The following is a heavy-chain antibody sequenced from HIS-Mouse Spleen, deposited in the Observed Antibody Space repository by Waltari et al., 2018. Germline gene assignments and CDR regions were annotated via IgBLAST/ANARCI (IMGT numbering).Heavy chain of an antibody. Sequence: EVQLAETGGGLIQSGGSLRLSCGASAFTVRSNYISWVDRVLGKGLEWVAVIYSGGSTYYADSVKGRFTISRDNSKNTLYLQMNSLRAEDTAVYYCARDHGDSSSWYWYFDLWGRGTLVTVSS. CDR3: ARDHGDSSSWYWYFDL. CDR1: AFTVRSNY. V-gene: IGHV3-53*02. CDR2: IYSGGST. J-gene: IGHJ2*01. D-gene: IGHD6-13*01.